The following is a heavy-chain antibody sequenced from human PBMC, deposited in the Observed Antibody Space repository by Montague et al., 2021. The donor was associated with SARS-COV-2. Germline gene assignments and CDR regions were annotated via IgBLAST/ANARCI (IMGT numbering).Heavy chain of an antibody. V-gene: IGHV4-39*01. CDR1: GDSIRSSGYY. Sequence: SETLSLTCSVSGDSIRSSGYYWGWIRQPPGKGLEWIGTVYYSGSTNYNPSLKSRVTMPVDTSKNQFSRELRSVTAADTAVYYCARLGFVELWLNLGWFDPWGQGTLVTVSS. J-gene: IGHJ5*02. CDR2: VYYSGST. D-gene: IGHD3-16*02. CDR3: ARLGFVELWLNLGWFDP.